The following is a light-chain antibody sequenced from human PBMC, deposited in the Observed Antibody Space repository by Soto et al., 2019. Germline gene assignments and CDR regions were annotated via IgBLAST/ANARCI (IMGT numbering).Light chain of an antibody. J-gene: IGKJ5*01. CDR1: QSVSSY. Sequence: EIVLTQSPATLSLSPGERATLSCRASQSVSSYLAWYQQKPGQAPRLLIYDASNRATGIPARFSGSGSGTDFSLTISRLEPEDFAVYYRHQRSNWPPITFGQGTRLEIK. V-gene: IGKV3-11*01. CDR3: HQRSNWPPIT. CDR2: DAS.